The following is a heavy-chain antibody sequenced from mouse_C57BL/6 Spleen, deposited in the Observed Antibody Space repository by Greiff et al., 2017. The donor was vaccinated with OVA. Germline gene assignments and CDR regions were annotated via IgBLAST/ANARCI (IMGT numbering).Heavy chain of an antibody. J-gene: IGHJ2*01. Sequence: VQLQQPGAELVKPGASVKVSCKASGYTFTSYWMHWVKQRPGKGLEWIGRIYPGDGDTNYNGKFKGKATLTADKSSSTAYMQLSSLTSEDSAVYFCARDYYGSKYFDYWGQGTTLTVSS. CDR1: GYTFTSYW. D-gene: IGHD1-1*01. CDR3: ARDYYGSKYFDY. V-gene: IGHV1-82*01. CDR2: IYPGDGDT.